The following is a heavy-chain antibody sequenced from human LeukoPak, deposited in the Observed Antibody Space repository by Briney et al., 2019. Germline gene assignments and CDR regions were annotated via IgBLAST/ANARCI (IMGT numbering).Heavy chain of an antibody. CDR2: SNAGNGNT. CDR1: GYTFTNYA. Sequence: ASVTVSFKASGYTFTNYARHWVGQAPGQRGEGMGWSNAGNGNTKYSQKFQGRVTITGDTSASTAYMELSSLRSEDTAVYYCARDHYDFWSGYYGPGDYWGQGTLVTVSS. J-gene: IGHJ4*02. D-gene: IGHD3-3*01. CDR3: ARDHYDFWSGYYGPGDY. V-gene: IGHV1-3*01.